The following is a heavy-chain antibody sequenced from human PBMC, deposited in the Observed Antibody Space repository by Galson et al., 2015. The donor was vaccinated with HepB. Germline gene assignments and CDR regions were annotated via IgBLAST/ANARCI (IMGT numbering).Heavy chain of an antibody. V-gene: IGHV3-48*02. CDR1: GFTFSDYS. CDR3: ARDRDWAFDC. D-gene: IGHD3-9*01. CDR2: INSGSSDR. J-gene: IGHJ4*02. Sequence: SLRLSCAASGFTFSDYSMNWFRQAPGKGLEWVAYINSGSSDRFYADSLRGRFTISRDNAKDSLYLQMNSLRDDDTAVYYCARDRDWAFDCWGQGTLVTVSS.